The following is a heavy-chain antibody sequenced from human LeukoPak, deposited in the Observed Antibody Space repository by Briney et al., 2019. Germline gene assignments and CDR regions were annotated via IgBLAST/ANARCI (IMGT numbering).Heavy chain of an antibody. D-gene: IGHD5-18*01. CDR2: ISYDGSNK. CDR3: ARARAVSLAAMGGYFDY. V-gene: IGHV3-30-3*01. Sequence: GGSLRLSCAASGFTFSSYAMHWVRQAPGKGLEWVAVISYDGSNKYYADSVKGRFTISRDNSKNTLYLQMNSLRAEDTAVYYCARARAVSLAAMGGYFDYWGQGTLVTVSS. J-gene: IGHJ4*02. CDR1: GFTFSSYA.